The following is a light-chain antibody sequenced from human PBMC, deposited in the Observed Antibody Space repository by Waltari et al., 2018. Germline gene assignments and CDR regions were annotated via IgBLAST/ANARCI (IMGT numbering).Light chain of an antibody. J-gene: IGKJ4*01. V-gene: IGKV4-1*01. CDR3: QQYYRTPLT. CDR2: WAS. Sequence: DIVMTQSPDSLAVSLGERATIHCKSSQSVLYSYNNNNYLAWYQQKLGQPPKLLIYWASTRESGVPDRFSGSGSGTDFTLTISSLQAEDVAVYYCQQYYRTPLTFGGGTKVEIK. CDR1: QSVLYSYNNNNY.